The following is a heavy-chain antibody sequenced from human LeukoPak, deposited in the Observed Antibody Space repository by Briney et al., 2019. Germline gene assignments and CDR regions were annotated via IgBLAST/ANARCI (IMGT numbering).Heavy chain of an antibody. J-gene: IGHJ3*01. V-gene: IGHV5-51*01. Sequence: GASRQICGQVSGSTFTTYWIGGGRELRGKGVGGMGIIYPCDSDTTYTPSFQGQVTFSPDKSTSPAYLQSSSLKASDTAMYYCARPLGPYYYDSSPDAFDLWGQGTMVTVSS. CDR2: IYPCDSDT. D-gene: IGHD3-22*01. CDR1: GSTFTTYW. CDR3: ARPLGPYYYDSSPDAFDL.